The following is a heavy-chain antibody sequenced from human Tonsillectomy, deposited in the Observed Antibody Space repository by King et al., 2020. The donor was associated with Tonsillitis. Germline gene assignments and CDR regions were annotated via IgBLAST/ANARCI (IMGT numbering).Heavy chain of an antibody. V-gene: IGHV3-48*01. CDR3: ARDWGYCSGGSCYFDY. J-gene: IGHJ4*02. D-gene: IGHD2-15*01. Sequence: VQLVESGGGLVQPGGSLRLSCEASGCTFSSYSMNWVRQAPGKGLEWVSYISSSSSTIYYADSVKGRFTISRDNAKNSLYLQMNSLRAEDTAVYYCARDWGYCSGGSCYFDYWGQGTLVTVSS. CDR2: ISSSSSTI. CDR1: GCTFSSYS.